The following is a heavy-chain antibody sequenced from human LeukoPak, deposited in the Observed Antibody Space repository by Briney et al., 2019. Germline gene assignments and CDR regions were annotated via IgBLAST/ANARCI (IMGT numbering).Heavy chain of an antibody. Sequence: SETLSLTCTVSGGSISSYYWSWIRQPPGKGLEWIGYIYYSGSTNYNPSLKSRVTISVDTSKNQFSLKLRSVTAADTAVYYCARDKGTDLDYWGQGTLVTVSS. CDR2: IYYSGST. CDR3: ARDKGTDLDY. D-gene: IGHD2-8*02. CDR1: GGSISSYY. J-gene: IGHJ4*02. V-gene: IGHV4-59*12.